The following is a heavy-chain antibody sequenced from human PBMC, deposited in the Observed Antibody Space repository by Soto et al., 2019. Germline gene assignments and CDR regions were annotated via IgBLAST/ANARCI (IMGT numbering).Heavy chain of an antibody. D-gene: IGHD6-13*01. J-gene: IGHJ4*02. CDR3: AKGDSSWSYFDF. Sequence: EVQLLESGGGLVQPGGSLRLSCAASGFTFSSYAMSWVGQAPGKGLEWVSIISGSGGGTYYADSVKGRFTISRDNSKNTLYLQVNSLRAEDTAVYYCAKGDSSWSYFDFWGQGTLVTVSS. V-gene: IGHV3-23*01. CDR1: GFTFSSYA. CDR2: ISGSGGGT.